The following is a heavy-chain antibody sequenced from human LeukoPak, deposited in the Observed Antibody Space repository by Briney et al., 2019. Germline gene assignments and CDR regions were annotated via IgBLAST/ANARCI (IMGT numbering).Heavy chain of an antibody. V-gene: IGHV4-59*12. Sequence: KPSETLSLTCTVSGGSISSYYWSWIRQPPGKGLEWIGYIYYSGSTNYNPSLKSRVTISVDTSKNQFSLKLSSVTAADTAVYYCARGSSWSRGYYYMDVWGKGTTVTVSS. CDR3: ARGSSWSRGYYYMDV. J-gene: IGHJ6*03. D-gene: IGHD6-13*01. CDR2: IYYSGST. CDR1: GGSISSYY.